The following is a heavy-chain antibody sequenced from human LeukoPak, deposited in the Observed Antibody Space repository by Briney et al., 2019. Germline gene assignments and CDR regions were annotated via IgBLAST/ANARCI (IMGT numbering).Heavy chain of an antibody. CDR3: AKGSYYDSSGSFYFDY. J-gene: IGHJ4*02. CDR2: ISGSGDNT. V-gene: IGHV3-23*01. CDR1: GFTFSDYY. D-gene: IGHD3-22*01. Sequence: GGSLRLSCAASGFTFSDYYMSWIRQAPGKGLEWVSGISGSGDNTYYADSVKGRFTISRDNSKNTLYVQVNSLGTEDTAAYYCAKGSYYDSSGSFYFDYWGQGTLVTVSS.